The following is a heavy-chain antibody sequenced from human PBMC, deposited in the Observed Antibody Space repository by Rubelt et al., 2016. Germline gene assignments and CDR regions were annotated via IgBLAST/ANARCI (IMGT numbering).Heavy chain of an antibody. Sequence: QVQLQESGPGLVKPSQTLSLTCTVSGGSVSSGAYYWSWIRQHPGKGLEWIGYIYYSGSTYYNPSLKSRVTISVDTSKNHFSLKLNSVTAADTSVYYCARGRVQWGQQWLGRYYYYMDVWGKGTTVTVSS. V-gene: IGHV4-31*03. CDR3: ARGRVQWGQQWLGRYYYYMDV. CDR2: IYYSGST. J-gene: IGHJ6*03. CDR1: GGSVSSGAYY. D-gene: IGHD6-19*01.